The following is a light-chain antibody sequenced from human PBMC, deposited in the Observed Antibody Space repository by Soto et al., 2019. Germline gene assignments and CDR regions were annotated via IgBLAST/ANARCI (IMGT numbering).Light chain of an antibody. Sequence: IQMTQSPSSLSASVGDRVTITCRASQTIRTNLNWYQQKPAQAPKLLIYAASNLRNGVPSRFSGSGSGTDLTLTITSLQPEDFVASDGQQGYNTPWTFGPGTPV. CDR2: AAS. V-gene: IGKV1-39*01. J-gene: IGKJ1*01. CDR1: QTIRTN. CDR3: QQGYNTPWT.